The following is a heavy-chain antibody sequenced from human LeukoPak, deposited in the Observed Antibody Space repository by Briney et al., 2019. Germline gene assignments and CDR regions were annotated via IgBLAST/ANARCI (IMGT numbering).Heavy chain of an antibody. V-gene: IGHV3-7*01. CDR1: GFTFSNYW. CDR2: INQDGSEK. J-gene: IGHJ4*02. CDR3: ARDEWRYCSSTSCYVTHC. Sequence: GGSLRLSCVASGFTFSNYWMSWVRQAPGKGLERVANINQDGSEKYSVDSVKGRFTFSRDNAKNSLFLQMNSLRADDTAVYYCARDEWRYCSSTSCYVTHCWGQGTLVTVSS. D-gene: IGHD2-2*01.